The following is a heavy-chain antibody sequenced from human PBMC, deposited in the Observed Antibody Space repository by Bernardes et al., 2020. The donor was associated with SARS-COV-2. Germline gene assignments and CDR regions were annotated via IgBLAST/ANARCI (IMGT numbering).Heavy chain of an antibody. CDR3: ARASAGYSSSWYTFDP. CDR1: GFTVSSTY. D-gene: IGHD6-13*01. CDR2: IYSGGST. Sequence: GGSLRLSCAASGFTVSSTYMSWVRQAPGKGLEWVSVIYSGGSTYYADSVKGRFTISRDNSKNTLYLQMNSLRAEDTAVYYCARASAGYSSSWYTFDPWGQGTLVTVSS. J-gene: IGHJ5*02. V-gene: IGHV3-53*01.